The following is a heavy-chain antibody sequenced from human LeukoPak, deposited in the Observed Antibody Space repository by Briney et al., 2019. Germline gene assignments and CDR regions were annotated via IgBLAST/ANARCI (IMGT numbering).Heavy chain of an antibody. D-gene: IGHD2/OR15-2a*01. V-gene: IGHV4-4*09. CDR1: GDSISSHY. J-gene: IGHJ6*03. CDR2: IHISGRT. Sequence: SETLSLTCTVSGDSISSHYWSWIRQPPGKGLEWIGYIHISGRTNYNPSLQSRVTISVDTSKNQFSLKLSSVTAADTAVYFCARLSHGPLYRFYYSMDVWGKGSTVTVS. CDR3: ARLSHGPLYRFYYSMDV.